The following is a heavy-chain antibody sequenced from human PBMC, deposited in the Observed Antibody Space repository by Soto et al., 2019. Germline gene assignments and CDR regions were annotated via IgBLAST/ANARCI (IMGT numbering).Heavy chain of an antibody. J-gene: IGHJ5*02. CDR3: TRGGDIVVLTPPLDH. Sequence: ASVKVSCQASGYTFTSYAMHWVRQAPGQRLEWMGWINAGNGNTKYSQKFLGRATMTRDTSTGTLYRELNRLRSEDTAVYYCTRGGDIVVLTPPLDHWGQGTLVTVPS. D-gene: IGHD2-21*02. CDR1: GYTFTSYA. CDR2: INAGNGNT. V-gene: IGHV1-3*01.